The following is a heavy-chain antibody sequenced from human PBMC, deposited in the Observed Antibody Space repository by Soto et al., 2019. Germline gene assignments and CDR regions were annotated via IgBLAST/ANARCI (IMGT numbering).Heavy chain of an antibody. CDR3: ARLKGRYSGYDSGWFDP. CDR2: IYYSGST. V-gene: IGHV4-59*08. J-gene: IGHJ5*02. Sequence: PSETLSLTCTVSGGSISSYYWSWIRQPPGKGLEWIGYIYYSGSTNYNPSLKSRVTISVDTSKNQFSLKLSSVTAADTAVYYCARLKGRYSGYDSGWFDPWGQGTLVTVSS. D-gene: IGHD5-12*01. CDR1: GGSISSYY.